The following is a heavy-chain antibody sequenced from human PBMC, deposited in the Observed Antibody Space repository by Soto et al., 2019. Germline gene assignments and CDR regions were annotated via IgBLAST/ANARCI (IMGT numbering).Heavy chain of an antibody. Sequence: SETLSLTCTVSGDSVTSSRYYWSWIRQPPGKGLEWIGEINHSGSTNYNPSLKSRVTISVDTSKNQFSLKLSSVTAADTAVYYCARGRVWVVVPAATNWFDPWGQGTLVTVSS. CDR3: ARGRVWVVVPAATNWFDP. J-gene: IGHJ5*02. V-gene: IGHV4-39*07. CDR2: INHSGST. D-gene: IGHD2-2*01. CDR1: GDSVTSSRYY.